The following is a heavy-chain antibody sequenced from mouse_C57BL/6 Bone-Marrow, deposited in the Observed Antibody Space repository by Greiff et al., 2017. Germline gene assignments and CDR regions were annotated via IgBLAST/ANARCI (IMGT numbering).Heavy chain of an antibody. J-gene: IGHJ1*03. CDR2: IDPSDSYT. CDR3: ARPIYYGYPWYFDV. Sequence: QVQLQQPGAELVMPGASVKLSCKASGYTFTSYWMHWVKQRPGQGLEWIGEIDPSDSYTNYNQKFKGKSTLTVDKSSSTAYMQLSSLTSEDSAVYYCARPIYYGYPWYFDVWGTGTTVTVSS. D-gene: IGHD2-2*01. CDR1: GYTFTSYW. V-gene: IGHV1-69*01.